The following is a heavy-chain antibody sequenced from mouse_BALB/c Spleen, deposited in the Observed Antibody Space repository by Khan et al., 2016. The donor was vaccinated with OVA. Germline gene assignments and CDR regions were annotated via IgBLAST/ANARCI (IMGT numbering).Heavy chain of an antibody. CDR3: AREASNGDFSFAY. J-gene: IGHJ3*01. CDR1: GYTFTNYV. CDR2: INPDNDGI. D-gene: IGHD4-1*01. V-gene: IGHV1S136*01. Sequence: VQLQQSGPDLVKPGASVKMSCKASGYTFTNYVMHWVKQKPGQGLEWIGYINPDNDGIRYNEKFKDKATLTSDKSSSTAYLELSSLTSEDSAVSYYAREASNGDFSFAYWGQGTLVTVSA.